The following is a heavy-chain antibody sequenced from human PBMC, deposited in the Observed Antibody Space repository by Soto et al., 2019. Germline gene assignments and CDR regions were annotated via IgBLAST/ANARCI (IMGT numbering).Heavy chain of an antibody. CDR3: ATGQYYYDSSAYYYS. J-gene: IGHJ4*02. CDR2: ISSSSSYT. CDR1: GFTFSDYY. V-gene: IGHV3-11*05. D-gene: IGHD3-22*01. Sequence: QVQLVESGGGLVKPGGSLRLSCAASGFTFSDYYMSWIRQAPGKGLERVSYISSSSSYTNYADSVKGRFTISRDNAKNSLYLQMNSLRAEDTAVYYCATGQYYYDSSAYYYSWGQGTLVTVSS.